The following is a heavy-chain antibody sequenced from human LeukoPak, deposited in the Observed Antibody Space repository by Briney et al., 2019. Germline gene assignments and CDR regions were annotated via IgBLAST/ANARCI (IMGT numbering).Heavy chain of an antibody. Sequence: SETLSLTCTVSGGSISSYYWSWIRQPPGKGLKWIGYIYYSGSTNYNPSLKSRVTISVDTSKNQFSLKLSSVTAADTAVYYCARGSGGNYKAFDYWGQGTLVTVSS. CDR3: ARGSGGNYKAFDY. V-gene: IGHV4-59*01. J-gene: IGHJ4*02. D-gene: IGHD1-26*01. CDR2: IYYSGST. CDR1: GGSISSYY.